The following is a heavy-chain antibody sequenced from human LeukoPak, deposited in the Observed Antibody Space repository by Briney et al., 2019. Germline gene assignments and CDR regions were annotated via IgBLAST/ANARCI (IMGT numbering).Heavy chain of an antibody. Sequence: AGGSLSLSCAAPGFTFSSNYMSWFRQAQGKGLEWVSVIYSGGSTYYADSVKGRFTISRDNSKNTLYLQMNSLRAEDTAVYYCAREGSTDAFDIWGQGTMVTVSS. CDR2: IYSGGST. J-gene: IGHJ3*02. CDR1: GFTFSSNY. CDR3: AREGSTDAFDI. D-gene: IGHD5/OR15-5a*01. V-gene: IGHV3-53*01.